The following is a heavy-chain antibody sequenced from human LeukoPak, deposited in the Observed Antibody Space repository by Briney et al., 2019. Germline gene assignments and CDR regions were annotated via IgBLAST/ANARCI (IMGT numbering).Heavy chain of an antibody. J-gene: IGHJ4*02. CDR2: INPNSGDT. V-gene: IGHV1-2*02. D-gene: IGHD3-10*01. Sequence: ASVKVSCKASGYIFTGYYMHWVRQAPGQGLEWMGWINPNSGDTNYAQKFQGRVTMTRDTSISTAYMELSSLRSEDTAVYYCARKFLGSRGYYFDYWGQGTLVTVSS. CDR1: GYIFTGYY. CDR3: ARKFLGSRGYYFDY.